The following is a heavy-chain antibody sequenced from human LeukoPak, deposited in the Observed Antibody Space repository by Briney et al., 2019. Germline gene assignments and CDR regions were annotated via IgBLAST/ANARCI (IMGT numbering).Heavy chain of an antibody. CDR3: AKDSRRSSARRPYYFDY. J-gene: IGHJ4*02. Sequence: GGSLRLSCAASGFTFSSYGMHWVRQAPGKGLEGGAVISYDGSNKYYADSVKGRFTISRDNSKNTLYLQMNRLRAEDTAVYYCAKDSRRSSARRPYYFDYWGQGTLVTVSS. CDR1: GFTFSSYG. V-gene: IGHV3-30*18. D-gene: IGHD6-19*01. CDR2: ISYDGSNK.